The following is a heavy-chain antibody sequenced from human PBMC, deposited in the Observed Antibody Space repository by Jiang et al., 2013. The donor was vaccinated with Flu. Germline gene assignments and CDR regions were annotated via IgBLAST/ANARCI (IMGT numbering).Heavy chain of an antibody. D-gene: IGHD3-9*01. CDR1: GYTFTGYY. CDR3: AREHYDILTGYYNDDDY. CDR2: INPNSGGT. J-gene: IGHJ4*02. V-gene: IGHV1-2*06. Sequence: GAEVKKPGASVKVSCKASGYTFTGYYMHWVRQAPGQGLEWMGRINPNSGGTNYAQKFQGRVTMTRDTSISTAYMELSRLRSDDAAVYYCAREHYDILTGYYNDDDYWGQGTLVTVSS.